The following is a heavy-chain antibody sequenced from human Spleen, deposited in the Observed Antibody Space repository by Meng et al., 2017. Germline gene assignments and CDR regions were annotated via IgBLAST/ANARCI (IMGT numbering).Heavy chain of an antibody. V-gene: IGHV6-1*01. CDR1: GDSVSSNSAA. CDR2: TYYRSKWYN. CDR3: ARVIFDIAARPHYYYGMDV. J-gene: IGHJ6*02. Sequence: SQTLSLTCAISGDSVSSNSAAWNWIRQSPSRGLEWLGRTYYRSKWYNDYAVSVKSRITINPDTSKNQFSLQLNSVTPEDTAVYYCARVIFDIAARPHYYYGMDVWGQGTTVTVSS. D-gene: IGHD6-6*01.